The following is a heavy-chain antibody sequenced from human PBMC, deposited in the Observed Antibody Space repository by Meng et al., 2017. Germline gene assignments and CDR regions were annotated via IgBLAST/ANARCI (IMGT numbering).Heavy chain of an antibody. CDR1: GFTVSSHY. Sequence: GESLKIFCAASGFTVSSHYMSWVRPAPGEGLEWVPVIYSGGSTYYADSVKGRFTISRHNSKNTLYLQMNSLRAEDTAVYYCERDLMVRGVNSMDVWGQGTTVTVSS. V-gene: IGHV3-53*04. CDR3: ERDLMVRGVNSMDV. J-gene: IGHJ6*02. D-gene: IGHD3-10*01. CDR2: IYSGGST.